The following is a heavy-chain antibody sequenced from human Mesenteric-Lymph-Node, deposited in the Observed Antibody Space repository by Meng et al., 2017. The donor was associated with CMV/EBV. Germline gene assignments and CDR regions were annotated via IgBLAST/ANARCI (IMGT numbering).Heavy chain of an antibody. D-gene: IGHD2-2*01. CDR1: SGTHY. V-gene: IGHV4-61*01. CDR2: IYYSGST. Sequence: SGTHYWSWIRQPPGKGLQGIGYIYYSGSTNYKSSLKSRVTISVDTSKNQFSLKLSSVTAADTAVYYCARGVEYCSSTTCYLRWFDSWGQGTLVTVSS. CDR3: ARGVEYCSSTTCYLRWFDS. J-gene: IGHJ5*01.